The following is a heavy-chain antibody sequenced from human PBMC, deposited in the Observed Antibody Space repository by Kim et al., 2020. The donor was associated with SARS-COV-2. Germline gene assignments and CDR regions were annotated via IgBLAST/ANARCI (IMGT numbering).Heavy chain of an antibody. Sequence: GGSLRLSCAASGFSFTNAWMHWVRQAPGKGLEWVGRIKSEADGVTTDYAAPVHGRFTISRHDSAYPVFLEMSSLKTDDTAVYYGTTTVSFWGESYSYTYMDIWGEGTTVTVSS. CDR1: GFSFTNAW. D-gene: IGHD3-3*01. J-gene: IGHJ6*03. V-gene: IGHV3-15*01. CDR2: IKSEADGVTT. CDR3: TTTVSFWGESYSYTYMDI.